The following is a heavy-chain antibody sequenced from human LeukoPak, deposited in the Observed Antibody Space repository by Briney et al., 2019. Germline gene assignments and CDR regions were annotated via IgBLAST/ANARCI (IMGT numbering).Heavy chain of an antibody. V-gene: IGHV4-59*01. CDR2: IYYSGST. CDR1: GGSISSYY. CDR3: AREDPQTTVPEGMDV. Sequence: SETLSLTCTVSGGSISSYYWSWIRQPPGKGLGWIGYIYYSGSTNYNPSLKSRVTISVDTSKNQFSLKLTSVTAADTAVYYCAREDPQTTVPEGMDVWGQGTTVTVSS. J-gene: IGHJ6*02. D-gene: IGHD4-17*01.